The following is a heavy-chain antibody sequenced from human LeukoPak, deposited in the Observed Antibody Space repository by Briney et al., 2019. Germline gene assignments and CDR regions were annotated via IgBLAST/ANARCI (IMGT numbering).Heavy chain of an antibody. D-gene: IGHD1-26*01. CDR2: LSGSSSYI. J-gene: IGHJ4*02. CDR1: GYTFSTST. CDR3: ATEWALAQD. Sequence: GGSLRLSFAASGYTFSTSTMIWVRQAPGKGLEWVSSLSGSSSYIYYADSVKGRFTISRDNAKKSLYLQMDSLRAEDTAIYFCATEWALAQDCVQGTLVTVSS. V-gene: IGHV3-21*01.